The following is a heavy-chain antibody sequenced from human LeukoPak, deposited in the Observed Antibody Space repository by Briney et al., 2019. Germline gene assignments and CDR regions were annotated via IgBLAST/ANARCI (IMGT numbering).Heavy chain of an antibody. J-gene: IGHJ5*02. V-gene: IGHV3-23*01. CDR1: GFTFSSYA. Sequence: GGSLRLSCAASGFTFSSYAMSWVRQAPGKGLEWVSTVSGSGGSTYYADSVKGRFTISRDNSKNTLYLQMNSLRAEDTAVYYCAEDRAWFGEWENWFDPWGQGTLVTVSS. D-gene: IGHD3-10*01. CDR3: AEDRAWFGEWENWFDP. CDR2: VSGSGGST.